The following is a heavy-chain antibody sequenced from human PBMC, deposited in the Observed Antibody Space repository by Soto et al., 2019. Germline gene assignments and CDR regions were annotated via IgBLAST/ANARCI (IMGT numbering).Heavy chain of an antibody. D-gene: IGHD2-2*01. CDR2: IYYSGST. CDR3: ARVELGYCSSTSCSPYYYGMDV. CDR1: GGSVSSGSYY. J-gene: IGHJ6*02. V-gene: IGHV4-61*01. Sequence: WETLSLTCTVSGGSVSSGSYYWSWIRQPPGKGLEWIGYIYYSGSTNYNPSLKSRVTISVDTSKNQFSLKLSSVTAVDTAVYYCARVELGYCSSTSCSPYYYGMDVWGQGTTVTVSS.